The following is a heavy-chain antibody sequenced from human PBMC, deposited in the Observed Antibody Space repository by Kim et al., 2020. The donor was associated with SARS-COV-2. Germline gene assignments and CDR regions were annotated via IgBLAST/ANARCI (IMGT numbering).Heavy chain of an antibody. J-gene: IGHJ4*02. CDR3: AIQVKQWLPRTLFDY. Sequence: GGSLRLSCAASGFTFTSYAMSWVRQAPGKGLEWVSAISGSGGSTYYADSVKGRFTISRDNSKTTLYLQMNSLRAEDTAVYYSAIQVKQWLPRTLFDYWGQGTLVTVSS. V-gene: IGHV3-23*01. CDR2: ISGSGGST. CDR1: GFTFTSYA. D-gene: IGHD6-19*01.